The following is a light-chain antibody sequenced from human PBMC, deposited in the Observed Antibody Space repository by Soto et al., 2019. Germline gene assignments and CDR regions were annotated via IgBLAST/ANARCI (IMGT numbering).Light chain of an antibody. CDR2: DAS. CDR3: QQYNSYSWT. CDR1: QSISSW. V-gene: IGKV1-5*01. J-gene: IGKJ1*01. Sequence: DIQMTQSPSTLSSSVGDRATLTCRASQSISSWLAWYQQKPGKAPMLLIYDASSLDSGVPSRFSGSGSGTEFTISIRSLQPVDFATYYCQQYNSYSWTFGQGTKVEIK.